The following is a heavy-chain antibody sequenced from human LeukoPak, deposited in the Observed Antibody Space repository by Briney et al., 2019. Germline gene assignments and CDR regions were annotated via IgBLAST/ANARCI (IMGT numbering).Heavy chain of an antibody. V-gene: IGHV3-30-3*01. Sequence: GGSLRLSCAASGFTFSSYAMHWVRQAPGKGLEWVAVISYDGSNKYYADSVKGRFTISRDNSKNTLYLQMNSLRAEDTAVYYCARSPGKGGYFDYWGQGTLVTVSS. CDR2: ISYDGSNK. D-gene: IGHD3-10*01. CDR3: ARSPGKGGYFDY. J-gene: IGHJ4*02. CDR1: GFTFSSYA.